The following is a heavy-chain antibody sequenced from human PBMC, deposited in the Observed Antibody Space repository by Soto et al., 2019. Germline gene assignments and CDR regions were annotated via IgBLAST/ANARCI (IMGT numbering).Heavy chain of an antibody. J-gene: IGHJ5*02. V-gene: IGHV4-31*03. CDR1: GGSISSGGYY. CDR2: IYYSGST. CDR3: ARDGYGSGSYSKRPKHWFDP. D-gene: IGHD3-10*01. Sequence: SETLSLTCTVSGGSISSGGYYWSWIRQHPGKGLEWIGYIYYSGSTYYNPSLKSRVTISVDTSKNQFSLKLSSVTAADTAVYYCARDGYGSGSYSKRPKHWFDPWGQGTLVTVSS.